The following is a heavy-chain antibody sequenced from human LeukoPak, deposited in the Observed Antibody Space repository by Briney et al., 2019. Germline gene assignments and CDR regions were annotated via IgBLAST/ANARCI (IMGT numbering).Heavy chain of an antibody. CDR2: ITPSGGST. J-gene: IGHJ5*02. CDR3: AGGWYGDWFDP. CDR1: GYTFTNYY. V-gene: IGHV1-46*01. D-gene: IGHD6-19*01. Sequence: ASVKISCKASGYTFTNYYMHWVRQAPGQGLEWLGLITPSGGSTWYAQKFQGRVTMTRDMSTSTDYMELSSLRSEDTAVYYCAGGWYGDWFDPWGQGTLVTVSS.